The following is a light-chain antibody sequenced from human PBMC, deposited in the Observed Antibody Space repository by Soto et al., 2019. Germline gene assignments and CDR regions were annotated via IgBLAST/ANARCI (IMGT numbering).Light chain of an antibody. CDR3: LLSYSGPRV. Sequence: QAVVTQEPSLTVSPGGTVTLTCGSSTGAVTSGHYPYWFQQKPGQAPRTLIYETSIKHSWTPARFSGSVLGGKAALTLSGAQPEDEAAYYCLLSYSGPRVFGGGTKLTVL. CDR2: ETS. CDR1: TGAVTSGHY. J-gene: IGLJ3*02. V-gene: IGLV7-46*01.